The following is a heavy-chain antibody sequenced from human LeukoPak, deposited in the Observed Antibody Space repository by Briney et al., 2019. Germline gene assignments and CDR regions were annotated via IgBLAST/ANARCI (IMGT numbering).Heavy chain of an antibody. Sequence: SETLSLTCAVYGGSFSGYYWSWIRQPPGKGLEWIGEINHSGSTNYNPSLKSRVTISVDTSKNQFSLRLSSVTAADTAVYYCARGAAGYSYGWGQGTLVTVSS. CDR3: ARGAAGYSYG. V-gene: IGHV4-34*01. D-gene: IGHD5-18*01. CDR1: GGSFSGYY. J-gene: IGHJ4*02. CDR2: INHSGST.